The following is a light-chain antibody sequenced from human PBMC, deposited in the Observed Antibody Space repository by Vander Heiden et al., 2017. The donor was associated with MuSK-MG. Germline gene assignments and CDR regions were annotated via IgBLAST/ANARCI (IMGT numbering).Light chain of an antibody. CDR1: NSDIGGFNY. Sequence: QSALTQPASVPGSPGQSITISCTGTNSDIGGFNYVSWNQQYPGKAPKLIIYDVNKRPSGVSSRFSGSKSGNTASPTISGLQAEDEADYFCTSYSSSSTLYVFGTGTRVTVL. J-gene: IGLJ1*01. CDR2: DVN. V-gene: IGLV2-14*03. CDR3: TSYSSSSTLYV.